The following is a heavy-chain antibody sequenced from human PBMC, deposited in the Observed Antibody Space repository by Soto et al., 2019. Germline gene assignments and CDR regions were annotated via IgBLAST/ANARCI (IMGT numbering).Heavy chain of an antibody. Sequence: LSLTCTVSGGAISGYYWTWIRQPAGKGLEWIGRIYSSGSTKYNPSLKSRVTMSLDTSENQFSLRLTSVTAADTAVYYCARGQRFSDWFDPWGQGTLVTVSS. D-gene: IGHD3-3*01. V-gene: IGHV4-4*07. CDR2: IYSSGST. J-gene: IGHJ5*02. CDR1: GGAISGYY. CDR3: ARGQRFSDWFDP.